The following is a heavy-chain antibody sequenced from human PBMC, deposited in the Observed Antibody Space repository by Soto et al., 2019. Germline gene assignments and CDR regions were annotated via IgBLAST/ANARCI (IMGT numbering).Heavy chain of an antibody. CDR2: IYYSGST. CDR3: ARRGGSSGWYDAFDI. J-gene: IGHJ3*02. D-gene: IGHD6-19*01. CDR1: GGSISSYY. Sequence: SETLSLTCTVSGGSISSYYWSWIRQPPGKGLEWIGYIYYSGSTNYNPSLKSRVTISVDTSKNQFSLNLSSVTAADTAVYYCARRGGSSGWYDAFDIWGQGTMVTVSS. V-gene: IGHV4-59*01.